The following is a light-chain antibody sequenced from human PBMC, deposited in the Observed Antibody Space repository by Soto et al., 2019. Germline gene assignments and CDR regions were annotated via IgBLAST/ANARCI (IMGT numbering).Light chain of an antibody. CDR3: GTWDSSLSTGM. CDR1: SSNIGNKY. V-gene: IGLV1-51*02. Sequence: QSVLTQPPSVSAAPGQKVTISCSGSSSNIGNKYVSWYQQFPGTTPKLLMYEINKRPSGIPDRFSGSKSGTSATLDITGLQTGDEADYYCGTWDSSLSTGMFGGGTKVTVL. CDR2: EIN. J-gene: IGLJ3*02.